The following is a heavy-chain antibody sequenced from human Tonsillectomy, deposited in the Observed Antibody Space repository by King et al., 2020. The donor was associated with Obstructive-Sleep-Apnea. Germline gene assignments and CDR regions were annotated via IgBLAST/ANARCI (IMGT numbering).Heavy chain of an antibody. V-gene: IGHV4-39*07. CDR1: GGSISSSSYY. CDR2: IYYSGST. Sequence: QLQESGPGLVKPSETLSLTCTVSGGSISSSSYYWGWIRHPPGKGLEWIGSIYYSGSTSYNPYLKSRVTISVDTSKNQFSLKLSSVNAADTAVYYCARRYYYDSSLYWGQGTLVTVSS. CDR3: ARRYYYDSSLY. D-gene: IGHD3-22*01. J-gene: IGHJ4*02.